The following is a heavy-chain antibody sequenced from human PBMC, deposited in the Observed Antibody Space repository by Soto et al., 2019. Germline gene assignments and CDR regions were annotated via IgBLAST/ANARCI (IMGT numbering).Heavy chain of an antibody. CDR2: INAGNGNT. J-gene: IGHJ3*02. V-gene: IGHV1-3*01. CDR1: GYTITNYA. CDR3: ARSDMTVAAAFNI. Sequence: ASVKVSCKASGYTITNYAIHWVRQAPGQGLEWMGWINAGNGNTKHSQNFQGRVTITRDTSARTAYLELSSLRSEDTAVYFCARSDMTVAAAFNIWGQGTKVTVSS. D-gene: IGHD6-19*01.